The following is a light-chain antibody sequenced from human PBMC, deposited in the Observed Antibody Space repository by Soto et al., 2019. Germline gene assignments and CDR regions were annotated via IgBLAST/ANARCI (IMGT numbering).Light chain of an antibody. CDR1: QSVSTRY. J-gene: IGKJ2*01. CDR2: GAS. V-gene: IGKV3-20*01. Sequence: ESMLTQSPGTLSLSPGERATLSCRASQSVSTRYLAWYQQKPGQAPRLLIYGASIRATGIPDRFSGSGSGTDFTLTISRLEPEDFAVYYCHQFGSSPPAFTFDQGTKLEI. CDR3: HQFGSSPPAFT.